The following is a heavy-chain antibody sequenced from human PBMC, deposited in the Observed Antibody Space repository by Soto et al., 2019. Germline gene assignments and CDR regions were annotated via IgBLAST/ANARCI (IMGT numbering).Heavy chain of an antibody. CDR3: ARGSLYCSSTSCSYGMDV. J-gene: IGHJ6*02. Sequence: QVQLVESGGGVVQPGWSLRLSCAASGFTFSDYGMHWVRQAPGEGLQWVAVIWFDGSNEHYADSVKGRFTISRDNSKNTLYLQMYSLRAGDTAVYYCARGSLYCSSTSCSYGMDVWGRGTTVTVSS. CDR2: IWFDGSNE. CDR1: GFTFSDYG. D-gene: IGHD2-15*01. V-gene: IGHV3-33*01.